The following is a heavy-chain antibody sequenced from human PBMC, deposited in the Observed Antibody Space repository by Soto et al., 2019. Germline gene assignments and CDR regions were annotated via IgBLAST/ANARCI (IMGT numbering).Heavy chain of an antibody. CDR3: TTGATVWEQQLANFEY. V-gene: IGHV3-15*07. CDR2: IKSKTDGGTT. CDR1: GFTFSNAW. D-gene: IGHD6-13*01. Sequence: GGSLRLSCAASGFTFSNAWMNWVRQAPGKGLEWVGRIKSKTDGGTTDYAAPVKGRFTISRDDSKNTLYLQMNSLKTEDTAVYYCTTGATVWEQQLANFEYWGQGTLVTVSS. J-gene: IGHJ4*02.